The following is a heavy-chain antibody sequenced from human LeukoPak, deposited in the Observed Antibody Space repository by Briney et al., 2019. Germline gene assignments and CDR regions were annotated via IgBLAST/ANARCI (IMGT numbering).Heavy chain of an antibody. D-gene: IGHD1-1*01. CDR1: GGSISSSY. V-gene: IGHV4-4*07. J-gene: IGHJ2*01. Sequence: SETLSLTCTVSGGSISSSYWSWIRQPAGKGLEWIGRFYPSGSTNYNPSLKSRVTMSVDTSKNQFSLKLNSVTAADTAVYYCARGGSLEALYWYFDLWGRGTLVTVSS. CDR3: ARGGSLEALYWYFDL. CDR2: FYPSGST.